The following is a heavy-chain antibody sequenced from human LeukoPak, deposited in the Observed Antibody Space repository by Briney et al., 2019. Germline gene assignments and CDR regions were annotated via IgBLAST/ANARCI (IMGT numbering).Heavy chain of an antibody. V-gene: IGHV4-4*02. J-gene: IGHJ4*02. Sequence: PSETLSLTCAVSGGSISSSNWWSWVRQPPGKGLEWIGEIYHSGSTNYNPSLKSRVTISVDKSKNQFSLKLSSVTAADTAVYYCAASSGWYDGYYFDYWGQGTLVTVPS. CDR2: IYHSGST. CDR3: AASSGWYDGYYFDY. CDR1: GGSISSSNW. D-gene: IGHD6-19*01.